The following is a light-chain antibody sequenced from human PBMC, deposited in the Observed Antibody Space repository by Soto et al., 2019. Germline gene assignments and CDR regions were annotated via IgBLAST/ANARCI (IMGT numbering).Light chain of an antibody. CDR2: STS. V-gene: IGKV3-20*01. CDR3: QQCGSSLWT. CDR1: QSVSTPY. J-gene: IGKJ1*01. Sequence: ENVLTQSPGTLSLSPGERATLSCRASQSVSTPYLAWYQQKPGQAPRLLIYSTSTRASGIPDRFSGSGSRTDLDLTISRLEPEESAVYYCQQCGSSLWTVGQGTKVEIK.